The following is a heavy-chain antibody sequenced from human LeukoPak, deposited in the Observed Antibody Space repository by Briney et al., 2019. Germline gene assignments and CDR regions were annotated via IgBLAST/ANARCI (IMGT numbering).Heavy chain of an antibody. Sequence: SETLSLTCTVSGGSISSYYWSWIRQPAGKGLEWIGRIYTGGSTNYNPSLKSRVTMSVDTSKNQFSLKLSSVTAADTAVYYCAREAYWSVTKGLYDYWGQGTLVTVSS. J-gene: IGHJ4*02. CDR3: AREAYWSVTKGLYDY. CDR1: GGSISSYY. CDR2: IYTGGST. V-gene: IGHV4-4*07. D-gene: IGHD4-11*01.